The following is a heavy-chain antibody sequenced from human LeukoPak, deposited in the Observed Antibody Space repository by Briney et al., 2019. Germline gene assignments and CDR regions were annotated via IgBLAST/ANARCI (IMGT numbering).Heavy chain of an antibody. CDR1: GYTFTSYA. CDR2: INPNSGGT. J-gene: IGHJ4*02. D-gene: IGHD6-13*01. Sequence: ASVTVSCKASGYTFTSYAMHWVRQAPGQRLEWMGWINPNSGGTNYAQKFQGWVTMTRDTSISTAYMELSRLRSDDTAVYYCARVGVPGYSSSWYDYWGQGTLVTVSS. V-gene: IGHV1-2*04. CDR3: ARVGVPGYSSSWYDY.